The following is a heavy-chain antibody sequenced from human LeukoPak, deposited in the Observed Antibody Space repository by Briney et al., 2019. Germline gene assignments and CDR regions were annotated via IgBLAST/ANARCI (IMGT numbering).Heavy chain of an antibody. CDR1: GFTFNNYA. V-gene: IGHV3-23*01. CDR3: AKDLLYYYGSGSSFDY. J-gene: IGHJ4*02. D-gene: IGHD3-10*01. CDR2: ISGSGAST. Sequence: GGSLRLSCAASGFTFNNYATSWVRQAPGKGLEWVSAISGSGASTYYADSVKGRFTVSRDTSKNTLYLQMSSLRAEDTAVYYCAKDLLYYYGSGSSFDYWGQGTLVTVSS.